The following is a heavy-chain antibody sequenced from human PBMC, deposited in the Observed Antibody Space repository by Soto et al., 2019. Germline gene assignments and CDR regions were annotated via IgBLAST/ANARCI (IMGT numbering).Heavy chain of an antibody. CDR1: GGSVNSGGYS. Sequence: SETLSLTCSVSGGSVNSGGYSWSWIRQPPGKGLEWIGFISPSGSPAYNPSLKSRVTISVDRSNNQISLELSSVTAADTAVYYCARGVLAWGPGTLVTVSS. V-gene: IGHV4-30-2*01. J-gene: IGHJ5*02. CDR2: ISPSGSP. D-gene: IGHD2-8*01. CDR3: ARGVLA.